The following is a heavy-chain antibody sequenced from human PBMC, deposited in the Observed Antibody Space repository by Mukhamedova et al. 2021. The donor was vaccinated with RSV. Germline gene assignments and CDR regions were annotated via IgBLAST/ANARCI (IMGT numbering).Heavy chain of an antibody. V-gene: IGHV4-39*07. Sequence: STYYNPSLKSRVTISLDTSKNQLSLKVSSVTAADTAVYYCATSTTADHYFDYWGQGTLVTVSS. D-gene: IGHD1-26*01. CDR3: ATSTTADHYFDY. CDR2: ST. J-gene: IGHJ4*02.